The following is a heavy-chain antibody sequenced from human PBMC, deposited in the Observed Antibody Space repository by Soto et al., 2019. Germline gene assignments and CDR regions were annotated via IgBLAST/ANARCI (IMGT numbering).Heavy chain of an antibody. CDR3: ARTRAPYDSSGYYSG. CDR2: SGSSSSYT. Sequence: XGSPRLSSASHRCTVGDDKVSWIRQAPGNGLRCVPCSGSSSSYTNYADSVKGRFTISRDNAKNSLYLQMNSLRAEDTAVYYCARTRAPYDSSGYYSGWGQGTLVTVSS. CDR1: RCTVGDDK. D-gene: IGHD3-22*01. V-gene: IGHV3-11*06. J-gene: IGHJ4*02.